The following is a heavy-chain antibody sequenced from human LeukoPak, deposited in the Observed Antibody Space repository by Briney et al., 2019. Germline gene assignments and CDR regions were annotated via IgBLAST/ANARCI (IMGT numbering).Heavy chain of an antibody. CDR1: GFIFSTYS. Sequence: GGSLRLSCAASGFIFSTYSMDWVRQAPGKGLEWDSSITDGGSYIYYADSVKGRFTISRDNAKNSLYLQMNSLRAEDTAVYYCARTRYCSGGSCLDYWGQGTLVTVSS. V-gene: IGHV3-21*04. CDR3: ARTRYCSGGSCLDY. CDR2: ITDGGSYI. D-gene: IGHD2-15*01. J-gene: IGHJ4*02.